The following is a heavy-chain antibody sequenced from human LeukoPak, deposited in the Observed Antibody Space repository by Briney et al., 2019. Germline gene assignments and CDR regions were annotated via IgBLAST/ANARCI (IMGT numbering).Heavy chain of an antibody. V-gene: IGHV4-30-2*01. D-gene: IGHD2-8*01. CDR2: IYHSGST. J-gene: IGHJ4*02. CDR3: ARSLYCTNGVCYTGFDY. Sequence: SGTLSLTCAVSGGSISSGGYSWSWIRQPPGKGLEWIGYIYHSGSTYYNPSLKSRVTISVDRSKNQFSLKLSSVTAADTAVYYCARSLYCTNGVCYTGFDYWGQGTLVTVSS. CDR1: GGSISSGGYS.